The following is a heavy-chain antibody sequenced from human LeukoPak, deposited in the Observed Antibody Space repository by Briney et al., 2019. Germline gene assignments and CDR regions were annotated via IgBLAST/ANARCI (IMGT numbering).Heavy chain of an antibody. Sequence: SETLSLTCTVSGGSISSGGYYWSWIRQHPGKGLEWIGYIYYSGSTYYNPSLKSRVTISVDTSKNQFSLKLSSVTAADTAVYYCARDSHGYSSSSHLGYWGQGTLVTVSS. CDR1: GGSISSGGYY. CDR2: IYYSGST. CDR3: ARDSHGYSSSSHLGY. D-gene: IGHD6-6*01. J-gene: IGHJ4*02. V-gene: IGHV4-31*03.